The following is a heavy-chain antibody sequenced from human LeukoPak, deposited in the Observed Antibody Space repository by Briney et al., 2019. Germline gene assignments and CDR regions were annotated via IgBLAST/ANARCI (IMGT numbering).Heavy chain of an antibody. V-gene: IGHV1-18*01. D-gene: IGHD2-2*01. Sequence: ASVKVSCKASGYTFTSYAISWVRQAPGQGLEWMGWISTYNGQTNYAQRLQGRVIMTTDTSTSTVYMELWSLRSDDTAVYYCVKDFCGTTSCNAFDVWGQGTMVAVSS. CDR3: VKDFCGTTSCNAFDV. CDR2: ISTYNGQT. J-gene: IGHJ3*01. CDR1: GYTFTSYA.